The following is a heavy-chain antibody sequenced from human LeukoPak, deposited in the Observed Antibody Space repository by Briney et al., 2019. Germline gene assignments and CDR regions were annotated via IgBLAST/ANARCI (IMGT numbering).Heavy chain of an antibody. CDR3: ARGGDTSRYSGLDH. D-gene: IGHD2-15*01. J-gene: IGHJ5*02. CDR1: GFTFSSYA. V-gene: IGHV3-23*01. CDR2: ITGSGDST. Sequence: GGSLRLSCAASGFTFSSYAMSWVRQAPGKGLEWVSVITGSGDSTYYGDSVKGRFTISRDNSKSTLHLQMTSLRAEHTAVYFCARGGDTSRYSGLDHWGQGTLVTVSS.